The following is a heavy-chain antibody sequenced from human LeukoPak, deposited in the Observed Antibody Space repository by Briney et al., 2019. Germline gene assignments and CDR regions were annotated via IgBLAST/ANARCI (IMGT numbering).Heavy chain of an antibody. CDR3: ARGGLYYDFWSGYSPYYYYYGMDV. V-gene: IGHV1-8*01. CDR1: GYTFTSYD. Sequence: ASVKVSCTASGYTFTSYDINWVRQATGQGLEWMGWMNPNSGNTGYAQKFQGRVTMTRNTSISTAYMELSSLRSEDTAVYYCARGGLYYDFWSGYSPYYYYYGMDVWGQGTTVTVSS. J-gene: IGHJ6*02. CDR2: MNPNSGNT. D-gene: IGHD3-3*01.